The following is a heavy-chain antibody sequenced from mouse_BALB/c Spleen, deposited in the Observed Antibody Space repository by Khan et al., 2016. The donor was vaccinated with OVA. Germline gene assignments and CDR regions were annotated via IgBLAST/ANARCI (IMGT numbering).Heavy chain of an antibody. J-gene: IGHJ2*01. V-gene: IGHV1-7*01. CDR3: ARDRNDY. Sequence: QVQLQQSGAELAKPGASVKMSCKASGYTFTSYWMHWIQQRPGQGLEWIGYINPTSGYTDYNQKFKDKAILTADKSSSTAYMLLSSLTSDDSAVYYCARDRNDYWGEGTALTVSS. CDR1: GYTFTSYW. CDR2: INPTSGYT.